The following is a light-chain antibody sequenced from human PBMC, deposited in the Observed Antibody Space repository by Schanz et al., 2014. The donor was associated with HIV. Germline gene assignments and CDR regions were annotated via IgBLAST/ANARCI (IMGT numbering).Light chain of an antibody. CDR3: AAWDDSLKGVA. Sequence: QSVLTQPPSASGTPGQTVTISCSGNSANIGKNSVKWYQQLPGMAPKVLIYGSNQRPSGVPDRISGSKSRTSASLAISGLQSEDEAEYYRAAWDDSLKGVAFGGGTKLTVL. V-gene: IGLV1-44*01. CDR1: SANIGKNS. CDR2: GSN. J-gene: IGLJ2*01.